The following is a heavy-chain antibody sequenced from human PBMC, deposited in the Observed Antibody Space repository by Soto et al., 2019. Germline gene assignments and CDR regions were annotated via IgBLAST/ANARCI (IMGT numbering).Heavy chain of an antibody. CDR3: TTDAVSSGSDFDY. D-gene: IGHD3-22*01. J-gene: IGHJ4*02. CDR1: GFTFSNAW. V-gene: IGHV3-15*01. Sequence: GGSVRLSXAASGFTFSNAWMSWVRQAPGKGLEWVGRIKSKTDGGTTDYAAPVKGRFTISRDDSKNTLYLQMNSLKTEDTAVYYCTTDAVSSGSDFDYWGQGTLVTVSS. CDR2: IKSKTDGGTT.